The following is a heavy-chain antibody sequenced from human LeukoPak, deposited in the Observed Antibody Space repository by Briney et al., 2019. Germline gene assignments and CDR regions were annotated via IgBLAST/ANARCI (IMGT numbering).Heavy chain of an antibody. CDR1: GFTFSSYA. D-gene: IGHD2-15*01. CDR3: AKSSSGSWAQALDY. J-gene: IGHJ4*02. V-gene: IGHV3-30*04. Sequence: GGSLRLSCAASGFTFSSYAMHWVRQAPGKGLEWVAVISYDGSNKYYADSVKGRFTISRDNSKNTLYLQMNSLRAEDTAVYYCAKSSSGSWAQALDYWGQGTLVTVSS. CDR2: ISYDGSNK.